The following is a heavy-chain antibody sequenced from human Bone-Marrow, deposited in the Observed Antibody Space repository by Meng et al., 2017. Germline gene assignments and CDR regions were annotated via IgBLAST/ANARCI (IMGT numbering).Heavy chain of an antibody. CDR3: ARDHYYDSSGYYEFDY. D-gene: IGHD3-22*01. CDR2: ISYDGSNK. V-gene: IGHV3-30*04. Sequence: GESLKISCAASGFTFSSYAMHWVRQAPGKGLEWVAVISYDGSNKYYADSVKGRFTISRDNSKNTLYLQMNSLRAEDTAVYYCARDHYYDSSGYYEFDYWGRGTLVTVSS. CDR1: GFTFSSYA. J-gene: IGHJ4*02.